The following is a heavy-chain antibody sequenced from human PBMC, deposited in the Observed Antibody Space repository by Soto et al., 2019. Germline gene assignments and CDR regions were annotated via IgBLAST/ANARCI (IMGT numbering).Heavy chain of an antibody. D-gene: IGHD2-2*01. CDR3: ARIAVYCSSTSCYAAVDYYYMDV. J-gene: IGHJ6*03. CDR1: GFTFSSYW. V-gene: IGHV3-7*01. Sequence: EVQLVESGGGLVQPGGSLRLSCAASGFTFSSYWMSWVCQAPGKGLEWVANIKQDGSEKYYVDSVKGRFTISRDNAKNSLYLQMNSLRAEDTAVYYCARIAVYCSSTSCYAAVDYYYMDVWGKGTTVTVSS. CDR2: IKQDGSEK.